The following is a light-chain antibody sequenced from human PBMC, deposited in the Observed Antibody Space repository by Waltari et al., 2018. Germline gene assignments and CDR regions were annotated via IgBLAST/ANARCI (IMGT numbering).Light chain of an antibody. CDR2: DAP. CDR3: QQHTNWPLT. V-gene: IGKV3-11*01. Sequence: VFTQFLATLSIFPAERATLSCRASQSVRYYLAWHQQKPGQAPRLLVYDAPNRATGTPARFSGSGSGTDFTLTISSLDPEDFAVYYCQQHTNWPLTFGGGNKVEI. J-gene: IGKJ4*01. CDR1: QSVRYY.